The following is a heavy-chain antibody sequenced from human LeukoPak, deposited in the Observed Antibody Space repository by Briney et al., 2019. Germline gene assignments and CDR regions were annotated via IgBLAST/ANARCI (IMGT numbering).Heavy chain of an antibody. V-gene: IGHV1-46*01. D-gene: IGHD3-16*02. J-gene: IGHJ4*02. Sequence: ASVKVSCKASGYTFTSYYMHWVRQAPGQGLEWMGIINPSGGSTSYAQKFQGRVTMTRDTSTSTVYMELSRLRSDDTAVYYCARGRLGELSQPELDYWGQGTLVTVSS. CDR2: INPSGGST. CDR3: ARGRLGELSQPELDY. CDR1: GYTFTSYY.